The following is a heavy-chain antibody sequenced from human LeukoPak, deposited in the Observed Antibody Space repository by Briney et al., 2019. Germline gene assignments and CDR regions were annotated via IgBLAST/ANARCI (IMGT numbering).Heavy chain of an antibody. J-gene: IGHJ4*02. CDR3: ARGPGIAVAGVFDY. CDR1: GYTFTTYG. Sequence: ASVKDSCKASGYTFTTYGINWVRQAPGQGLEWMGWISGNNGHTNYVQKMQGRVTMTTDTSTNTAYMELRNLTSDDTAVYYCARGPGIAVAGVFDYWGQGSLVTVSS. V-gene: IGHV1-18*04. CDR2: ISGNNGHT. D-gene: IGHD6-19*01.